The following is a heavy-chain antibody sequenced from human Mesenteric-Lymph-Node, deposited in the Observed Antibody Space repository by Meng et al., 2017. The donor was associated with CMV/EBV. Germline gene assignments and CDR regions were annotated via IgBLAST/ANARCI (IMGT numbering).Heavy chain of an antibody. CDR3: ARAKAGGYYCYGMDV. J-gene: IGHJ6*02. D-gene: IGHD3-16*01. V-gene: IGHV3-64*02. CDR2: ISGNGGST. Sequence: GGSLRLSCAAPGFTFSNYVMHWVRQAPGKGLEYVSVISGNGGSTYYADSVKGRFTISRDNSKNTLYLQMGSLRVEDMAVYYCARAKAGGYYCYGMDVWGQGTTVTVSS. CDR1: GFTFSNYV.